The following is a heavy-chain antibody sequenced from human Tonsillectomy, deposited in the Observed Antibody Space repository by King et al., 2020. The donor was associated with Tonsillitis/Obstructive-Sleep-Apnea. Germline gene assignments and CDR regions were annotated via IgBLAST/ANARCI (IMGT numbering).Heavy chain of an antibody. J-gene: IGHJ2*01. V-gene: IGHV1-69*01. CDR3: ARRTEHCSSTSCYPGYFDL. Sequence: VQLVESGAEVKKPGSSVKVSCKASGGTFSSYAISWVRQAPGQGLEWMGGIIPIFGTANYAQKFQGRVTITADESTSTAYMELRSLRSEDTAVYYCARRTEHCSSTSCYPGYFDLWGRGTLVTVSS. CDR2: IIPIFGTA. D-gene: IGHD2-2*01. CDR1: GGTFSSYA.